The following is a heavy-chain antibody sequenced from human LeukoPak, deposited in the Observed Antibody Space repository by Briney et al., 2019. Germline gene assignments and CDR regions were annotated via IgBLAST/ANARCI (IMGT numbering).Heavy chain of an antibody. J-gene: IGHJ3*01. V-gene: IGHV3-23*01. CDR3: GKDPNGDYVGAFDF. CDR2: IRGTGGTT. CDR1: GFTFSDSA. D-gene: IGHD4-17*01. Sequence: GGSLRLSCAASGFTFSDSALIWVRQAPGRGLEWISAIRGTGGTTYYADSVKGRCTISRDNSRNTVYLQMNSLRAEDTALYFCGKDPNGDYVGAFDFWGPGTMVTVSS.